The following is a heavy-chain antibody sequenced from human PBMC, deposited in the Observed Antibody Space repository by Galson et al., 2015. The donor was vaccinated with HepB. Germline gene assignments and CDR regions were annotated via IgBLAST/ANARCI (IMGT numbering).Heavy chain of an antibody. D-gene: IGHD4-17*01. CDR2: ISYDGSNK. J-gene: IGHJ6*02. V-gene: IGHV3-30*18. CDR3: AKRHGDYGHYYNGMDV. Sequence: SLRLSCAASGFTFSSYGMHWVRQAPGKGLEWVAVISYDGSNKYYADSVEGRFTTSRDDSKNTLYLQMNSLRAEDTAVYYCAKRHGDYGHYYNGMDVWGQGTTVIVSS. CDR1: GFTFSSYG.